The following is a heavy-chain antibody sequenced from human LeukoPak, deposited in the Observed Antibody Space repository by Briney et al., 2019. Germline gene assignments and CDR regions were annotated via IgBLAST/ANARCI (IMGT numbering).Heavy chain of an antibody. Sequence: GGSLRLSCATSGFTFSSYAMSWVRQAPGKGLEWVSGISNSGGSSHYADSVKGRFTISRDNAKNSLYLQMNSLRAEDTAVYYCARDGGATFDYWGQGTLVTVSS. CDR2: ISNSGGSS. CDR3: ARDGGATFDY. D-gene: IGHD1-26*01. J-gene: IGHJ4*02. CDR1: GFTFSSYA. V-gene: IGHV3-23*01.